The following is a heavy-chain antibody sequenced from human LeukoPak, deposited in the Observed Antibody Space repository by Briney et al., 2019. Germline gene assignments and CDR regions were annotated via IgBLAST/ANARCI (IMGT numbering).Heavy chain of an antibody. Sequence: PSETLSLTCAFYGGSFSIYYWSWIRQPPGKGLEWIGEINHSGSTNYNPSLKSRVTISVDTSKNQFSLKLSSVTAADTAVYYCARARSIAAAVSDYWGQGTLVTVSS. CDR1: GGSFSIYY. CDR2: INHSGST. CDR3: ARARSIAAAVSDY. D-gene: IGHD6-13*01. J-gene: IGHJ4*02. V-gene: IGHV4-34*01.